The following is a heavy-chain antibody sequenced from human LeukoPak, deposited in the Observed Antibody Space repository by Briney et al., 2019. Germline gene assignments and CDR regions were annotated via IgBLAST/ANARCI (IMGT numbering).Heavy chain of an antibody. CDR2: ISGSGSTT. Sequence: PGGSLRLSCAASGFTFSSYTMNWVRQAPGKGLEWVSAISGSGSTTYYADSVKGRCTISRDNSKNTLYVQMNSLGAEDTAVYYCATCLYTVRGVFDYWGQGTLVTVSS. CDR1: GFTFSSYT. D-gene: IGHD3-10*01. CDR3: ATCLYTVRGVFDY. J-gene: IGHJ4*02. V-gene: IGHV3-23*01.